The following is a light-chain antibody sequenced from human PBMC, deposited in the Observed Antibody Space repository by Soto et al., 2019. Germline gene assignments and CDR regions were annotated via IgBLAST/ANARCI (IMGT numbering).Light chain of an antibody. CDR3: CSYAGFYTSV. CDR1: SSDVGGYKF. CDR2: EVS. V-gene: IGLV2-11*01. J-gene: IGLJ1*01. Sequence: QSALTQPRSVSESPGQSVTISCTGTSSDVGGYKFVSWYQQHPGKAPKFMIYEVSKRPSGVPDRFSGSKSGNTAFLTISGLQAEDEADYYCCSYAGFYTSVFGTGTKLTVL.